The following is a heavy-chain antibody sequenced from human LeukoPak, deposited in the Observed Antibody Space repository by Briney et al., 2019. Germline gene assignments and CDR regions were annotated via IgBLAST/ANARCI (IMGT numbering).Heavy chain of an antibody. D-gene: IGHD6-19*01. CDR2: MNPNSGNT. CDR3: ARAGEAVAWSFDY. CDR1: GYTFTSYD. V-gene: IGHV1-8*01. Sequence: GASVKVSCKASGYTFTSYDINWVRQATGQGLEWMGWMNPNSGNTGYAQKFQGRVTMTRDMSTSTVYMELSSLRSEDTAVYYCARAGEAVAWSFDYWGQGTLVTVSS. J-gene: IGHJ4*02.